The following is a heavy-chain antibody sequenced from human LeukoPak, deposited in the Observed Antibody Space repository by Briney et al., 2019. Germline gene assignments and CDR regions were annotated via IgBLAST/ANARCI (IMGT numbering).Heavy chain of an antibody. Sequence: GASVKVSCKASGGTFSSYAISWVRQATGQGLEWMGWMNPNSGNTGYAQKFQGRVTMTRNTSISTAYMELSSLRSEDTAVYYCARAEPYGGNRKSDDAFDIWGQGTMVTVS. D-gene: IGHD4-23*01. CDR1: GGTFSSYA. V-gene: IGHV1-8*02. CDR2: MNPNSGNT. CDR3: ARAEPYGGNRKSDDAFDI. J-gene: IGHJ3*02.